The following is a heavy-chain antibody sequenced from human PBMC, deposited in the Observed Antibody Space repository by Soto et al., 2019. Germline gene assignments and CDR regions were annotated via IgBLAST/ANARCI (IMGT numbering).Heavy chain of an antibody. Sequence: EVQLVESGGGLVKPGGSLRLSCAASGFTFNTYGMNWVRQAPGKGLEWVSSITTSSAYIYYADSLKGRITISRDNPKTSLFLQMNSLRAEDTAVYYCVRSGTARLLRHSWFDTWGQGTLVTVSS. CDR2: ITTSSAYI. D-gene: IGHD2-21*01. CDR3: VRSGTARLLRHSWFDT. CDR1: GFTFNTYG. J-gene: IGHJ5*02. V-gene: IGHV3-21*01.